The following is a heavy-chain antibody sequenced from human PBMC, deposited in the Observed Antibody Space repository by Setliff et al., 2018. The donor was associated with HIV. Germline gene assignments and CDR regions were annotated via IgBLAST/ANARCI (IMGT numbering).Heavy chain of an antibody. CDR2: INHSGST. Sequence: SETLSLTCAAYGGSFSGYYWSWIRQPPGKGLEWIGEINHSGSTNYNPSLKSRVTISVDTSKNQFSLKLGSVTAADTAVYYCARGSSIIPVLLWFGELYDYWGQGTLVTVSS. D-gene: IGHD3-10*01. CDR1: GGSFSGYY. J-gene: IGHJ4*02. V-gene: IGHV4-34*01. CDR3: ARGSSIIPVLLWFGELYDY.